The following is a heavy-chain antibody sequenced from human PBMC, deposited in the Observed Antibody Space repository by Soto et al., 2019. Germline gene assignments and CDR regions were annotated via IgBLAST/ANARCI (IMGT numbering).Heavy chain of an antibody. CDR1: GFTFSNAW. V-gene: IGHV3-15*01. D-gene: IGHD3-3*02. Sequence: GGSLRLSCAASGFTFSNAWMSWVRQAPGKGLEWVGRIKSKSDGGTTDYAAPVKGRFTISRDDSKNTLYLQMNSLKTEDTAVYYCTTEELSRDTLLDFDYWGQGTRVTVSS. J-gene: IGHJ4*02. CDR2: IKSKSDGGTT. CDR3: TTEELSRDTLLDFDY.